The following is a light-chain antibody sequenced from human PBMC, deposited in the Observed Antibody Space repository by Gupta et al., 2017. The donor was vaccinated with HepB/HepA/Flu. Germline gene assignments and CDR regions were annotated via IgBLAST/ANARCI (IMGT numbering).Light chain of an antibody. Sequence: QPYLPHPLSVSGAPGQRVSISCTGSSSNIGAGYDVHWYQQLPGTAPKVVIHNDNNRPSGVPDRFSGSKSGTSASLAISGLQADDEANYYCQSYDTTLSGWVFGGGTELTVL. CDR1: SSNIGAGYD. CDR3: QSYDTTLSGWV. CDR2: NDN. V-gene: IGLV1-40*01. J-gene: IGLJ2*01.